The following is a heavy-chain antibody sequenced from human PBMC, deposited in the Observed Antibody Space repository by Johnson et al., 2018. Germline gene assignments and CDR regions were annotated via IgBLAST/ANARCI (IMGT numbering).Heavy chain of an antibody. Sequence: QVQLQESGAEVKKXGASXKVXCKASGYTFTSFHVHWVRQAPGQGLEWMGIINPSGAGKNYSQKFQGRVTVTRDTSTRTVYREVNSLRSEDTAVYSCGRASHSNNWYHYGLDVWGQGTTVTVSS. V-gene: IGHV1-46*01. J-gene: IGHJ6*02. CDR2: INPSGAGK. D-gene: IGHD6-13*01. CDR1: GYTFTSFH. CDR3: GRASHSNNWYHYGLDV.